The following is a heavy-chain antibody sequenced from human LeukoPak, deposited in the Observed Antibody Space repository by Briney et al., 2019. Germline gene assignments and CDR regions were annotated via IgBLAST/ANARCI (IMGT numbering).Heavy chain of an antibody. CDR3: ARYYGSGSKTVRAIDY. D-gene: IGHD3-10*01. Sequence: SETLSLTCTVSDYSISSGYYWGWIRQPPGKGLEWIGGIYYSGSTYYDPSLKSRINISIDTSKNQFFLRVTSVTAADTAVYYCARYYGSGSKTVRAIDYWGQGTLVIVSS. CDR2: IYYSGST. CDR1: DYSISSGYY. J-gene: IGHJ4*02. V-gene: IGHV4-38-2*02.